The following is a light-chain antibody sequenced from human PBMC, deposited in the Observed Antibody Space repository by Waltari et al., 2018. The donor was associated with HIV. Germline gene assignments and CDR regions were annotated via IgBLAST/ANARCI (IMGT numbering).Light chain of an antibody. CDR1: SSDVGSYNL. J-gene: IGLJ3*02. Sequence: QSALTQPASVSGSPGQSLTISCTGTSSDVGSYNLVSWYQQHPGKAPKLMIYEVSKRPSGVSNRFSGSKSGNTASLTISGLQAEDEADYYCCSYAGSRVFGGGTKLTVL. CDR2: EVS. V-gene: IGLV2-23*02. CDR3: CSYAGSRV.